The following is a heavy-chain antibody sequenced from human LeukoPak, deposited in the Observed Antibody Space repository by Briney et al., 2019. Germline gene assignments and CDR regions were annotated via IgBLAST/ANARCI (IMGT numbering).Heavy chain of an antibody. CDR1: GGSISSYY. D-gene: IGHD2-2*01. Sequence: SETLSLTCTVSGGSISSYYWSWIRQPPGKGLEWIGYIYYSGSTNYNPSLKSRVTISVDTSKNQFFLKLSSVTAADTAVYYCASLPYCSSTTRPLDYWGQGTLVTVSS. V-gene: IGHV4-59*01. J-gene: IGHJ4*02. CDR3: ASLPYCSSTTRPLDY. CDR2: IYYSGST.